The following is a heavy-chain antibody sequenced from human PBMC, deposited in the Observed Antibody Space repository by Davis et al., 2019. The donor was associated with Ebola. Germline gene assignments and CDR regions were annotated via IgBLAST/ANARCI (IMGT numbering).Heavy chain of an antibody. CDR2: IRSKANSYAT. Sequence: GGSLRLSCAASGFTFSGSAMYWVRQASGKGLEWVGRIRSKANSYATAYAASVKGRFTISRDDSKNTAYLQMNSLKTEDTAVYYCTTTYYYDSSGTLVADYWGQGTLVTVSP. D-gene: IGHD3-22*01. J-gene: IGHJ4*02. V-gene: IGHV3-73*01. CDR1: GFTFSGSA. CDR3: TTTYYYDSSGTLVADY.